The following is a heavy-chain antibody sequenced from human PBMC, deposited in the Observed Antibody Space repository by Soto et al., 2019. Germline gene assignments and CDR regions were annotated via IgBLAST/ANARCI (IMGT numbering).Heavy chain of an antibody. CDR3: ARGETGSSGWHRPYYFDY. D-gene: IGHD6-19*01. CDR2: INHSGST. J-gene: IGHJ4*02. Sequence: SETLSLTCAVYCGYFSGYYWSWIRQPPGKGLEWIGEINHSGSTNYNPSLKSRVTISVDTSKNQFSLKLSSVTAADTAVYYCARGETGSSGWHRPYYFDYWVQGTLVTVSS. V-gene: IGHV4-34*01. CDR1: CGYFSGYY.